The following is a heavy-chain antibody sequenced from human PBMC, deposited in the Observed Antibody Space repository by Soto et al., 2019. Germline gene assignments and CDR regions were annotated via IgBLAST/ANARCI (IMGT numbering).Heavy chain of an antibody. Sequence: EVQVEESGGGLVQPGGSLRLSCAASGITFSNYWMEWVRQAPGKGLVWVSRIHSDGITTYYGDSVKGRFTISRDNAKSTVYQQMNSRGAEDTVTYHCTLHKFESSGYVSDYWGQGTLVTGSS. CDR3: TLHKFESSGYVSDY. J-gene: IGHJ4*02. D-gene: IGHD3-22*01. V-gene: IGHV3-74*01. CDR1: GITFSNYW. CDR2: IHSDGITT.